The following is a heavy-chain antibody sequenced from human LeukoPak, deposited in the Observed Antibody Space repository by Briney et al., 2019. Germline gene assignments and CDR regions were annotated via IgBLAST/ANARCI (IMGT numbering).Heavy chain of an antibody. CDR1: GFTFSSYA. CDR3: AKDGYSSIPGFHFEY. V-gene: IGHV3-23*01. J-gene: IGHJ4*02. D-gene: IGHD6-13*01. Sequence: GGSLRLSCAASGFTFSSYAMSWVRQPPGKGLEWVSGISGSGDNTYYADSVKGRFTISRDNSKKTLYLHLNSLRVEDTAVYYCAKDGYSSIPGFHFEYWGQGTPVTVSS. CDR2: ISGSGDNT.